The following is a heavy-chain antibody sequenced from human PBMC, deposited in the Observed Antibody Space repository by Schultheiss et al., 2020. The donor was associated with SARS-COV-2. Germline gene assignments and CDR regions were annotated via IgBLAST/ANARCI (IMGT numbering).Heavy chain of an antibody. D-gene: IGHD4-17*01. V-gene: IGHV1-3*01. CDR2: ITPGNGNT. CDR1: GYTFTSYS. CDR3: ARDQHMTTVNYYYYYMDV. J-gene: IGHJ6*03. Sequence: ASVKVSCKASGYTFTSYSLHWVRQAPGQGLEWMGWITPGNGNTKYSQKFQGRVTITRDTSASTAYMELSSLRSEDTAVYYCARDQHMTTVNYYYYYMDVWGKGTTVTVSS.